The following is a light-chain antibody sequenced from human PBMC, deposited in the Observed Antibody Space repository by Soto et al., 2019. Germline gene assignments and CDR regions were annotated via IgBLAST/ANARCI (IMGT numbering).Light chain of an antibody. J-gene: IGKJ1*01. CDR2: SAS. V-gene: IGKV1-39*01. CDR1: QYISTY. Sequence: DIQMTQSPSSLSASVGDRVTITCRASQYISTYLNWYQLKPGKAPKLLMSSASRLQSGVPSTFSGRGSGTDFTLTISRLQPGDFATYYCQQSFTIPWTFGQGTRVEIK. CDR3: QQSFTIPWT.